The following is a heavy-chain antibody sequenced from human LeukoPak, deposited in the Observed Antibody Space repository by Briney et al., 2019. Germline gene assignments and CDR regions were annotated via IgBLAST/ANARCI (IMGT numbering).Heavy chain of an antibody. V-gene: IGHV3-48*04. D-gene: IGHD6-13*01. CDR2: ISSSSTI. CDR3: ARDFHRSPDSWYSNDAFDI. J-gene: IGHJ3*02. Sequence: PGGSLRLSCAASGFTFSSYSMNWVRQAPGKGLEWVSYISSSSTIYYADSVKGRFTISRDNAKNSLYLQMNSLRAEDTAVYYCARDFHRSPDSWYSNDAFDIWGQGTMVTVSS. CDR1: GFTFSSYS.